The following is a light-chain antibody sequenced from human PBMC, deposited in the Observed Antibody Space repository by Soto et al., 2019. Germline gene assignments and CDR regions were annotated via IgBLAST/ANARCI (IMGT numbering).Light chain of an antibody. CDR2: KAS. Sequence: DIQMTQSPSTLSASIEDRVTFTFRASQSISVWLAWYQQKAGKAPNLLIYKASRLESGVPSRFSGSGSETEFTLTISGLQPGDSATYYCQQYNSYSPTFGQGTKVDIK. CDR3: QQYNSYSPT. J-gene: IGKJ1*01. V-gene: IGKV1-5*03. CDR1: QSISVW.